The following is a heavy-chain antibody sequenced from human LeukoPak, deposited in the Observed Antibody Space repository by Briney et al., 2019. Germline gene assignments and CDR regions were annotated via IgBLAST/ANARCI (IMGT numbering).Heavy chain of an antibody. CDR3: ARTRPTWEGWGFDY. V-gene: IGHV1-18*01. Sequence: ASVKVSCKASGYSFTSFGITWVRQAPGRGLEWMGWISPYDGNTNYAQNLQGRVTMTTDTSTTTAYMGLRSLRFDDTAVYYCARTRPTWEGWGFDYWGQGTLVTVSS. CDR2: ISPYDGNT. D-gene: IGHD1-26*01. J-gene: IGHJ4*02. CDR1: GYSFTSFG.